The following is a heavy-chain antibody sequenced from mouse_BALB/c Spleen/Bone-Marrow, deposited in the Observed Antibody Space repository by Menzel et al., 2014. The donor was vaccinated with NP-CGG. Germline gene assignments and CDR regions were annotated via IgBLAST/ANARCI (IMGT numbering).Heavy chain of an antibody. CDR3: TRGDLRYAMDY. D-gene: IGHD6-1*01. CDR2: IYPGSGSN. V-gene: IGHV1S22*01. J-gene: IGHJ4*01. Sequence: LQQSGSELVRPGASVKLSCKASGYTFTSYWMHWVRQRPGQGLEWIGNIYPGSGSNNYDEKFKSKATLTVDTSSSTAYMQLSSLTSEDSAAYYCTRGDLRYAMDYWGQGTSVTVSS. CDR1: GYTFTSYW.